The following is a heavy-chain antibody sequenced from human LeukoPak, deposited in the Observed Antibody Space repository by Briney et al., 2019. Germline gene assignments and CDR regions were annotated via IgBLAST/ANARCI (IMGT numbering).Heavy chain of an antibody. V-gene: IGHV3-48*03. J-gene: IGHJ4*02. Sequence: GGSLRLSCATSGFTFSRYEMNWVRQAPGKGLEWISYINKDGIRIYYADSVKGRFTISRDNAKDSLYLQMNSLRAEDTAVYFCARGSGDQNFFDYWGQGTLVTVSS. CDR2: INKDGIRI. D-gene: IGHD3-10*01. CDR3: ARGSGDQNFFDY. CDR1: GFTFSRYE.